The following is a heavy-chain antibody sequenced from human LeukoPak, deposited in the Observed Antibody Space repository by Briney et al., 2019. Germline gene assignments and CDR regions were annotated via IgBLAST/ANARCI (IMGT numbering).Heavy chain of an antibody. CDR2: ISSSSSYI. CDR3: ARDSVPAAMDV. D-gene: IGHD2-2*01. V-gene: IGHV3-21*01. Sequence: GGSLRLSCAASGFTFSSYSMNWFRQAPGKGLEWVSSISSSSSYIYYADSVKGRFTISRDNAKNSLYLQMNSLRAEDTAVYYCARDSVPAAMDVWGKGTTVTVSS. J-gene: IGHJ6*04. CDR1: GFTFSSYS.